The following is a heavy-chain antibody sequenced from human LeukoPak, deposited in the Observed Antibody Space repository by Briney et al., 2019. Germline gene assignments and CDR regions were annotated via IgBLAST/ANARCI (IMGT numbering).Heavy chain of an antibody. CDR2: ISSSSSYI. CDR3: AREAYDFWSGYSGYYFDY. D-gene: IGHD3-3*01. CDR1: GFTFSSYS. Sequence: SGGSLRLSCAASGFTFSSYSMNWVRQAPGKGLEWVSSISSSSSYIYYADSVKGRFTISRDNAKNSLYLQMNSLRAEDTAVYYCAREAYDFWSGYSGYYFDYWGQGTLVTVSS. V-gene: IGHV3-21*01. J-gene: IGHJ4*02.